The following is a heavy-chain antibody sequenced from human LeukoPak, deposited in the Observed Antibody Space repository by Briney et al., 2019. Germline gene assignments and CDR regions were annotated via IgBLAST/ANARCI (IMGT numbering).Heavy chain of an antibody. Sequence: PSETLSLTCTVSGGSISSYYWSWIRQPPGKGLEWIGFIYYSGSTNYNPSLKSRVTISVDTSKNQFSLKLSSVTAADTAVCYCARGGTRYYDILTGVKWSAYFDYWGQGTLVTVSS. J-gene: IGHJ4*02. CDR3: ARGGTRYYDILTGVKWSAYFDY. D-gene: IGHD3-9*01. V-gene: IGHV4-59*01. CDR1: GGSISSYY. CDR2: IYYSGST.